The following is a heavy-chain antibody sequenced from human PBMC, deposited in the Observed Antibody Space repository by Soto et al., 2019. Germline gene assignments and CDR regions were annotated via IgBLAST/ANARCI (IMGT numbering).Heavy chain of an antibody. V-gene: IGHV3-23*01. Sequence: EVQLLESGGGFVQPGGSLSLSCAASGFSFSTYALNWVRQAPGKGLEWVSGINNGGDSTNYVDSVRGRFTISRDNSKKTVYLQRNSLRAEDTAVYFFAGGTYGNGWDSWGQGSLVTVSS. CDR3: AGGTYGNGWDS. J-gene: IGHJ5*02. CDR1: GFSFSTYA. CDR2: INNGGDST. D-gene: IGHD6-19*01.